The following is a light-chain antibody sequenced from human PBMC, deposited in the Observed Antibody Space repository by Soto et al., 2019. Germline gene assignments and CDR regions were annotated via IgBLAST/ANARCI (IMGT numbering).Light chain of an antibody. CDR3: QQRGNWPLT. J-gene: IGKJ1*01. CDR2: DAS. V-gene: IGKV3-11*01. Sequence: EIVLTQSPATLSLSPGERATLSCRASQSVSSYFAWYQQKPGQAPRLLIYDASNRATGIPARFSGSGSGTDFTLTIRRLEPEDFAVYYCQQRGNWPLTFGQGTKVEIK. CDR1: QSVSSY.